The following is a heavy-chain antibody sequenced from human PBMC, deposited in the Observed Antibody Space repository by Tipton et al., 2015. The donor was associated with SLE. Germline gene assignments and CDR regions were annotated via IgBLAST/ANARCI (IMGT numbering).Heavy chain of an antibody. D-gene: IGHD3-3*01. V-gene: IGHV4-4*02. CDR3: ARHGASFGVVIKGWFDP. Sequence: TLSLTCAVSGGSISSSNWWSWVRRPPGKGLEWIGEIYHSGSTYYNPSLKSRVTISVDTSKNQFSLKRSSVTAADTAVYYCARHGASFGVVIKGWFDPWGQGTLVTVSS. J-gene: IGHJ5*02. CDR2: IYHSGST. CDR1: GGSISSSNW.